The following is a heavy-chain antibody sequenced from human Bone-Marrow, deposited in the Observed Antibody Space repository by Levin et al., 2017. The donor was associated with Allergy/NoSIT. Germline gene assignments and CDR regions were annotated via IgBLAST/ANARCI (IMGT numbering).Heavy chain of an antibody. CDR1: GFPFSNYA. CDR2: VSYHGRDE. J-gene: IGHJ4*02. V-gene: IGHV3-30*04. CDR3: ARFEVVVPAN. D-gene: IGHD2-2*01. Sequence: LSLTCAASGFPFSNYAMHWVRQAPGKGLEWVAAVSYHGRDEYYADSVKGRFTISRDNSKNTLFLQMNSLGAEDTAVYYCARFEVVVPANWGQGTLVTVSS.